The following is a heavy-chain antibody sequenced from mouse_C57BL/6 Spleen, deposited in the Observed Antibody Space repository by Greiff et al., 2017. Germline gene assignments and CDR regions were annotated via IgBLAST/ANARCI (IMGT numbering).Heavy chain of an antibody. Sequence: QVQLQQSGAELVRPGSSVKLSCKASGYTFTSYWMDWVKQRPGQGLEWIGNIYPSDSETHYNQKFKDKATLTVDKSSSTDYMQLSRLTSEDSAVYYCEREGDRDSSGYGFDYWGQGTTLTVSS. CDR1: GYTFTSYW. CDR2: IYPSDSET. CDR3: EREGDRDSSGYGFDY. J-gene: IGHJ2*01. D-gene: IGHD3-2*02. V-gene: IGHV1-61*01.